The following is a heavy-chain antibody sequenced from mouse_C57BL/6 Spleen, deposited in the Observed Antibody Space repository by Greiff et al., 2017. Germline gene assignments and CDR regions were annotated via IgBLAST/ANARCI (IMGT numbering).Heavy chain of an antibody. Sequence: EVQGVESGGGLVKPGGSLKLSCAASGFTFSDYGMHWVRQAPEQGLEWVAYISSGSSTIYYADTVKGRFTISRDNAKNTLFLQMTSLRSEDTAVYYWAGGLRQNWYFDVWGTGTTVTVSS. V-gene: IGHV5-17*01. D-gene: IGHD2-4*01. CDR1: GFTFSDYG. J-gene: IGHJ1*03. CDR3: AGGLRQNWYFDV. CDR2: ISSGSSTI.